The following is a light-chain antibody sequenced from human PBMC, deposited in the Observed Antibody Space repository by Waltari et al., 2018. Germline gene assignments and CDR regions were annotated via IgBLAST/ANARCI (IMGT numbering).Light chain of an antibody. CDR2: GVN. V-gene: IGLV1-40*01. CDR3: QSYDTSLGVV. J-gene: IGLJ2*01. Sequence: QSVLTQPPSVSGAPAQTVTISCPGSCSTLPAGYDVHWYQQLPGKAPTLLVYGVNTRPPGVPDRFFGSKSGTSASLAIPGLQPEDEADYYCQSYDTSLGVVFGGGTKLTVL. CDR1: CSTLPAGYD.